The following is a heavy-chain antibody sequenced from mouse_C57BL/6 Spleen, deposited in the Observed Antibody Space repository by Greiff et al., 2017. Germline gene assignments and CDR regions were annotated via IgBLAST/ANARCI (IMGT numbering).Heavy chain of an antibody. CDR1: GFSLTSYG. J-gene: IGHJ3*01. Sequence: VQVVESGPGLVQPSQSLSITCTVSGFSLTSYGVHWVRQSPGKGLEWLGVIWRGGSTDYNAAFMSRLCITKDNSKSHVFFKMNSLQADDTAIYYCAKNDYGSSLAYWGQGTLVTVSA. CDR2: IWRGGST. V-gene: IGHV2-5*01. CDR3: AKNDYGSSLAY. D-gene: IGHD1-1*01.